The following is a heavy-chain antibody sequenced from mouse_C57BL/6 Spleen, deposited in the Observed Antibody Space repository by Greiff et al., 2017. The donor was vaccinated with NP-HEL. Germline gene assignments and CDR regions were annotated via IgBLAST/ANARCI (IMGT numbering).Heavy chain of an antibody. V-gene: IGHV5-4*01. D-gene: IGHD1-2*01. CDR1: GFTFSSYA. J-gene: IGHJ2*01. CDR2: ISDGGSYT. Sequence: EVKLVESGGGLVKPGGSLKLSCAASGFTFSSYAMSWVRQTPEKRLEWVATISDGGSYTYYPDNVKGRFTISRDNAKNNLYLQMSHLKSEDTAMYYCARDWTTAYFDYWGQGTTLAVSS. CDR3: ARDWTTAYFDY.